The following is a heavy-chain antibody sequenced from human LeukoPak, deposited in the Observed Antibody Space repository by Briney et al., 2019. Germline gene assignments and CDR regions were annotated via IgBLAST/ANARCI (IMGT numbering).Heavy chain of an antibody. V-gene: IGHV4-34*01. CDR2: INHSGST. CDR3: ARGRSFRASSGWGHYYYYMDV. D-gene: IGHD6-19*01. CDR1: GGSFSGYY. Sequence: SETRSLTCAVYGGSFSGYYWSWLRQPPGKGLEWIGEINHSGSTNYNPSLKSRVTISVDTSKNQFSLKLSSVTAADTAVYYCARGRSFRASSGWGHYYYYMDVWGKGTTVTVSS. J-gene: IGHJ6*03.